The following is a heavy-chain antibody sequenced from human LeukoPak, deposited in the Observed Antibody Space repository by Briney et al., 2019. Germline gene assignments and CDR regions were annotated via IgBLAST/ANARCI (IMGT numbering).Heavy chain of an antibody. CDR1: GGTFSSYA. CDR3: ARDGAEDYYDSNGYFDY. Sequence: SVKVSCKASGGTFSSYAISWVRQAPGQGLEWMGGIIPIFGTANYAQKFQGRVTITADESTSTAYMELSSLRSEDTAVYYCARDGAEDYYDSNGYFDYWGQGTLVTVSS. CDR2: IIPIFGTA. D-gene: IGHD3-22*01. J-gene: IGHJ4*02. V-gene: IGHV1-69*13.